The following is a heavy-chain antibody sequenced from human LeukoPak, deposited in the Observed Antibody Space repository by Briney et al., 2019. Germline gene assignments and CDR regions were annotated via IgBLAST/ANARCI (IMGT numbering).Heavy chain of an antibody. D-gene: IGHD3-22*01. CDR2: INSDGTST. J-gene: IGHJ4*02. V-gene: IGHV3-74*01. CDR1: GFTFSSYA. Sequence: GGSLRLSCAASGFTFSSYAMSWVRQAPGKGLVWVSRINSDGTSTTYADSVKGRFTISRDNAKNTLYLQMYSLRVEDTAVFHCAREGTYSNGPDYWGQGTLVTVSS. CDR3: AREGTYSNGPDY.